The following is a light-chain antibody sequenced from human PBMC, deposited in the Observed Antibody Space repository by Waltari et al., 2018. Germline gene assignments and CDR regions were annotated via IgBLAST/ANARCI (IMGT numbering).Light chain of an antibody. CDR2: EVS. CDR1: SRDVGSYNL. V-gene: IGLV2-23*02. Sequence: QSALTQPASVSGSPGQSITISCTGTSRDVGSYNLVSWYQQHPGTAPKLMIYEVSKRPSGFSIRFSGSNSGNTASLTICGLQADDEADYYCCSYAGSLSKVFCGGTKLTVL. CDR3: CSYAGSLSKV. J-gene: IGLJ2*01.